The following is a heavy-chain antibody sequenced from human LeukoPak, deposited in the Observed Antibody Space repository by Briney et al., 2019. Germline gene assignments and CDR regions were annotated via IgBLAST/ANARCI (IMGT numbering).Heavy chain of an antibody. V-gene: IGHV4-34*01. CDR1: GGSFSGCY. J-gene: IGHJ4*02. CDR2: INHSGST. Sequence: SETLSLTCAVYGGSFSGCYWSWIRQPPGKGLEWIGEINHSGSTNYNPSLKSRVTISVDTSKNQFSLKLSSVTAADTAVYYCARVDDCWGQGTLVTVSS. CDR3: ARVDDC.